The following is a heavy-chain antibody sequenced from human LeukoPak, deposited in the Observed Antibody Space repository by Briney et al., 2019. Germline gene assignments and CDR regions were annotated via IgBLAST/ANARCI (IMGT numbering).Heavy chain of an antibody. D-gene: IGHD5-24*01. J-gene: IGHJ4*02. Sequence: PSETLSLTCTVSGGSISSYYWSWIRQPPGKGLEWLGYIYYSGSTNYNPSLKSRVTISVDTSKNQFSLKLSSVTAADTAVYYCARVGDGYKDFDYWGQGTLVTVSS. V-gene: IGHV4-59*01. CDR2: IYYSGST. CDR1: GGSISSYY. CDR3: ARVGDGYKDFDY.